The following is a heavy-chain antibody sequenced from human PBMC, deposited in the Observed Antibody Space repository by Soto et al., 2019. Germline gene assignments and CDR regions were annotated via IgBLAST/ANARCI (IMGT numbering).Heavy chain of an antibody. V-gene: IGHV3-30*18. CDR2: ISYDGNNI. J-gene: IGHJ6*02. CDR1: GFTFSSDG. D-gene: IGHD3-22*01. Sequence: QAQLVESGGGVVQPGTSLKLSCAASGFTFSSDGMHWVRQAPGKGLEWVALISYDGNNIHNANTVKGRFTISRENSKNTLYLQMNSLRGEDTDEYYCAKDRIVVARLLLGYGMDVWGQGTTVTVSS. CDR3: AKDRIVVARLLLGYGMDV.